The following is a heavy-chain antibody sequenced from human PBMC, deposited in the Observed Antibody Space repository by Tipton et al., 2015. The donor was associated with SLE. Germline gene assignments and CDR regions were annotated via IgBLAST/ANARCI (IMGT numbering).Heavy chain of an antibody. D-gene: IGHD6-19*01. CDR3: ARDERLSSGWYFDY. CDR2: INHSGST. CDR1: GGSFSGYY. V-gene: IGHV4-34*01. J-gene: IGHJ4*02. Sequence: LRLSCAVYGGSFSGYYWSWIRQPPGKGLEWIGEINHSGSTNYNPSLKSRVTISVDTSKNQFSLKLSSVTAADTAVYYCARDERLSSGWYFDYWGQGTLVTVSS.